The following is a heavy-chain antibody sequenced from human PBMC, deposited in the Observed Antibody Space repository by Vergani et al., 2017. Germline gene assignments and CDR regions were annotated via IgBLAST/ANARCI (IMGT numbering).Heavy chain of an antibody. CDR1: GGTFSSYA. J-gene: IGHJ6*03. D-gene: IGHD4-17*01. CDR3: ARSPSTGMRYYYYMDV. V-gene: IGHV1-69*01. Sequence: QVQLVQSGAEVKKPGSSVKVSCKASGGTFSSYAISWVRQAPGQGLEWMGGIIPIFGTANYAQKFQGRVTITADESTSTAYMGLSSLRSEDTAVYYCARSPSTGMRYYYYMDVWGKGSTVTVSS. CDR2: IIPIFGTA.